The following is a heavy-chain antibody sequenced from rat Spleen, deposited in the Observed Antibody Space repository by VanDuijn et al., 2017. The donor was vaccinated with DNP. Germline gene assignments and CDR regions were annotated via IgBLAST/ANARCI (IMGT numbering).Heavy chain of an antibody. CDR3: TTFEGTNA. Sequence: EVQLVESGGGLVQSGRSLKVHCAASGFTFSDYNMAWVRQAPKKGLEWVATITYDGSRTYYRDSVKGRFTISRDKAKSTLYLQMDSLRSEDTATYYCTTFEGTNAWGQGTSVTVSS. CDR2: ITYDGSRT. CDR1: GFTFSDYN. D-gene: IGHD1-11*01. V-gene: IGHV5S10*01. J-gene: IGHJ4*01.